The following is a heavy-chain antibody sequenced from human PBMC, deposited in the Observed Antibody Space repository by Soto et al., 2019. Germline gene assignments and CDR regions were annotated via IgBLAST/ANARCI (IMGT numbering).Heavy chain of an antibody. CDR1: GFTFSNAW. CDR3: TTSYRTYYDSSGYYYGYGMDV. V-gene: IGHV3-15*07. J-gene: IGHJ6*02. CDR2: IKSKTDGGTT. Sequence: EVQLVESGGGLVKPGGSLRLSCAASGFTFSNAWMNWVRQAPGKGLEWVGRIKSKTDGGTTDYAAPVKGRFTISRDDSKTTLYLQMNSLKTEDTAVYYCTTSYRTYYDSSGYYYGYGMDVWGQGTTVTVSS. D-gene: IGHD3-22*01.